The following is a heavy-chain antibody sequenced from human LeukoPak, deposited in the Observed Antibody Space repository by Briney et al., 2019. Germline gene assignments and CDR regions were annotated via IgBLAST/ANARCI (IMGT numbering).Heavy chain of an antibody. D-gene: IGHD3-16*01. V-gene: IGHV4-34*01. CDR3: ASLVSDY. CDR2: INHSGST. CDR1: GESFSGYY. Sequence: SETLSLTCAVYGESFSGYYWSWIRQPPGKGLEWIGEINHSGSTNYNPSLKSRVTISVDTSKNQFSLKVSSVTAADTAVYYCASLVSDYWGQGTLVTVSS. J-gene: IGHJ4*02.